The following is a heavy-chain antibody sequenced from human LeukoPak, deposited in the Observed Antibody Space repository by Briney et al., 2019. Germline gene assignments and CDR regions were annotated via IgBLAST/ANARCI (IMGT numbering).Heavy chain of an antibody. J-gene: IGHJ4*02. V-gene: IGHV4-34*01. CDR1: GGSFSGYY. CDR2: INHSGST. Sequence: SETLSLTCAVYGGSFSGYYWSWIRQPPGKGLEWIGEINHSGSTNYNPSLKSRVTILVDTSKNQFSLKLSSVTAADTAVYYCARLTIFGVVTGFDYWGQGTLVTVSS. D-gene: IGHD3-3*01. CDR3: ARLTIFGVVTGFDY.